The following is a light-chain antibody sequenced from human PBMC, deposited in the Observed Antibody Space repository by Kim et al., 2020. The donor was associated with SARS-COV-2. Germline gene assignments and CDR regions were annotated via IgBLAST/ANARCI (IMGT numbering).Light chain of an antibody. CDR3: QQYDTCPYT. CDR1: QIVNTW. J-gene: IGKJ2*01. Sequence: VGDIITVTGRASQIVNTWLAWYKQKVGNAPDLLIYKASRLERGVPSRFSGSGSGTHSTPTINSLQSDDFATYYCQQYDTCPYTFGQGTKLEI. CDR2: KAS. V-gene: IGKV1-5*03.